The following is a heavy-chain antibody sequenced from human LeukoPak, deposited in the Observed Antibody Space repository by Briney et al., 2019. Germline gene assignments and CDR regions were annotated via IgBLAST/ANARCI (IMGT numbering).Heavy chain of an antibody. CDR3: ARGFYYDSSGYNYGGFDI. J-gene: IGHJ3*02. D-gene: IGHD3-22*01. V-gene: IGHV1-69*05. CDR1: GGTFSSYA. CDR2: IIPIFGAA. Sequence: SVKVSCKASGGTFSSYAISWVRQAPGQGLEWMGRIIPIFGAANYAQRFQGRVSITTDESTSTAYMELSSLRSEDTAVYYCARGFYYDSSGYNYGGFDIWGQGTMVTXX.